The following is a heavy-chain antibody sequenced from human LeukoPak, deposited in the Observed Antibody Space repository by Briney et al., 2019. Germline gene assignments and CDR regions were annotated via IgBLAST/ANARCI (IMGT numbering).Heavy chain of an antibody. Sequence: GASVKVSCKASGYTFTGYYMHWVRQAPGQGLEWMGWINPNSGGTNYAQKFQGRVTMTRDMSTSTDYMELSSLRSEDTAIYYCATAGDYYWGQGTLVTVSS. D-gene: IGHD7-27*01. V-gene: IGHV1-2*02. J-gene: IGHJ4*02. CDR2: INPNSGGT. CDR1: GYTFTGYY. CDR3: ATAGDYY.